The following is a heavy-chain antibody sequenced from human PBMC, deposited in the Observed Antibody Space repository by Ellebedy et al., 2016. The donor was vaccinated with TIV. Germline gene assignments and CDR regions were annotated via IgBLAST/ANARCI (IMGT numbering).Heavy chain of an antibody. CDR1: GYSFTSYW. V-gene: IGHV5-51*01. CDR3: ASQLGGYSYGPRPYYYYYYMDV. Sequence: GESLKISXKGSGYSFTSYWIGWVRQMPGKGLEWMGIIYPGDSDTRYSPSFQGQVTISADKSISTAYLQWSSLKASDTAMYYCASQLGGYSYGPRPYYYYYYMDVWGKGTTVTVSS. CDR2: IYPGDSDT. J-gene: IGHJ6*03. D-gene: IGHD5-18*01.